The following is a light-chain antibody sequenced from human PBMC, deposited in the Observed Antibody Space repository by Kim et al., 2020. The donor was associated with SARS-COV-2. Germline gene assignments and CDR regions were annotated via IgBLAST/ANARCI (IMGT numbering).Light chain of an antibody. CDR3: QSYDSSLSGSGV. CDR1: SSNTGAGYD. V-gene: IGLV1-40*01. CDR2: GNS. J-gene: IGLJ2*01. Sequence: RVTSPCTASSSNTGAGYDVHWYQPLPGTAPKLLIYGNSNRPSGVPDRFSGSKSGTSASLAITGLQAEDEADYYCQSYDSSLSGSGVFGGGTKLTVL.